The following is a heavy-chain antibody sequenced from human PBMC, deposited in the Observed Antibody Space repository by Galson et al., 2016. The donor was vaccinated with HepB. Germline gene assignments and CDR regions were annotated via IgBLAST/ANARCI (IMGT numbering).Heavy chain of an antibody. CDR1: GFSFSSYA. Sequence: SLRLSCAASGFSFSSYAMSWVRQAPGKGLEWVSTITGRGTSTYYADSVAGRFTIARDNSKSTLYLQKNSLRAEDTAVYYCAKDPQWTTSSRGAFDVWGQGTMLTVFS. CDR2: ITGRGTST. CDR3: AKDPQWTTSSRGAFDV. D-gene: IGHD6-6*01. J-gene: IGHJ3*01. V-gene: IGHV3-23*01.